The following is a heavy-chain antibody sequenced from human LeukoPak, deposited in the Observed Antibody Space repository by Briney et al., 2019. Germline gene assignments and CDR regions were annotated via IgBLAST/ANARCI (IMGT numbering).Heavy chain of an antibody. CDR1: RFTVSSNY. Sequence: PGGSLRLSCAASRFTVSSNYMSWVRQAPGKGLEWVSVIYSDGSTYYADSVKGRFTISRDNSKNTLYLQMNSLRAEDTAVYYCARVSRGYCSGGSCYSGDYSFDYWGQGTLVTVSS. CDR2: IYSDGST. J-gene: IGHJ4*02. D-gene: IGHD2-15*01. V-gene: IGHV3-53*01. CDR3: ARVSRGYCSGGSCYSGDYSFDY.